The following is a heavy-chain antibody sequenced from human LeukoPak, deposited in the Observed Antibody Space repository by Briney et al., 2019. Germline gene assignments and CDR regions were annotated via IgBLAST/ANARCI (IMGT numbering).Heavy chain of an antibody. V-gene: IGHV3-74*01. Sequence: PGGSLRLSCAASGLTFSSYWMHWVRRAPGKGLVWVSRINSDGSSTSYADSVKGRFTISRDNAKNTLYLQMNSLRAEDTAVYYCGRGVGGLQHWGQGTLVTVSS. CDR1: GLTFSSYW. D-gene: IGHD2-15*01. J-gene: IGHJ1*01. CDR3: GRGVGGLQH. CDR2: INSDGSST.